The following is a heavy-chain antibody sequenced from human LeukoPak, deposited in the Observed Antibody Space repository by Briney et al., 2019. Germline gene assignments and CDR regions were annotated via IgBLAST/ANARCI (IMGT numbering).Heavy chain of an antibody. V-gene: IGHV3-33*01. Sequence: GGSLRLSCAASGFSFSSYGMHWVGQAPGKGLEWVAVIWSDGRNKFYADSVKGRFTVSRDNSKNTLFLQMSSLRADDTALYYCAREVTNDAFDIWGQGTMVTVSS. D-gene: IGHD4-17*01. CDR2: IWSDGRNK. CDR1: GFSFSSYG. CDR3: AREVTNDAFDI. J-gene: IGHJ3*02.